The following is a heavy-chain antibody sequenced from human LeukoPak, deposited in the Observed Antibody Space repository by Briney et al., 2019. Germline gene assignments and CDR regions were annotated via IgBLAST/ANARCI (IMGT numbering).Heavy chain of an antibody. Sequence: ASVKVTCKASGYTFTRYYIYWVRQAPGQGLEWMGIINPSRGSTNYAQRFQGRVTMTRDMSTSTVYMELSSLRSEDTAIYYCARGGHVRVYDNSAYYGHEWGQGTLVTVSS. J-gene: IGHJ4*02. D-gene: IGHD3-22*01. CDR1: GYTFTRYY. CDR3: ARGGHVRVYDNSAYYGHE. CDR2: INPSRGST. V-gene: IGHV1-46*01.